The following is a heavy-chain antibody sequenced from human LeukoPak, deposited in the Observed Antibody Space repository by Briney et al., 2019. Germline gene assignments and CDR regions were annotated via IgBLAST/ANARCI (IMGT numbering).Heavy chain of an antibody. CDR3: ARTTEGGYSYGYFYYYYMDV. V-gene: IGHV4-59*01. Sequence: SETLSLTCTVSGASINSYYWSWIRQPPGKGLEWIGYIYSSGSTNYNPSLKSRVTISVDTSKNQFSLKLSSVTAADTAVYYCARTTEGGYSYGYFYYYYMDVWGKGTTVTISS. CDR1: GASINSYY. D-gene: IGHD5-18*01. J-gene: IGHJ6*03. CDR2: IYSSGST.